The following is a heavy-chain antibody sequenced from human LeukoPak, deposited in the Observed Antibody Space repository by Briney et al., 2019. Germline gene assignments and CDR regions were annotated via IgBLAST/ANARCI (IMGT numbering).Heavy chain of an antibody. D-gene: IGHD3-10*01. CDR1: GFTFSNAW. CDR2: IKSKTDGGTT. J-gene: IGHJ4*02. V-gene: IGHV3-15*01. Sequence: GGSLRLSCAASGFTFSNAWMSWVRQAPGKGLEWVGRIKSKTDGGTTDYAAPVKGRLTILRDDSKNTLYLQMNSLKTEDTAVYYCTTGPTMVRGVIVDYWGQGTLVTVSS. CDR3: TTGPTMVRGVIVDY.